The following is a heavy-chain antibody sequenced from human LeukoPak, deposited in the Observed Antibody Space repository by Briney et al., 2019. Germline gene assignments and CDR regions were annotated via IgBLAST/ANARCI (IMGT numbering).Heavy chain of an antibody. V-gene: IGHV3-23*01. Sequence: GGSLRLSCAASGFTFSSYAMSWVRQAPGKGLEWVSAISGSGGSTYYADSVKGRFTISRDNAKNSLYLQMNSLRAEDTAVYYCARAGGPGSLDYWGQGTLVTVSS. D-gene: IGHD2-15*01. CDR3: ARAGGPGSLDY. CDR2: ISGSGGST. CDR1: GFTFSSYA. J-gene: IGHJ4*02.